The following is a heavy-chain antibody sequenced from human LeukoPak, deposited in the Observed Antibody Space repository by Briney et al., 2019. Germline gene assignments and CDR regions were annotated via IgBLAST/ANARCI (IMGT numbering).Heavy chain of an antibody. CDR3: VRDVSRRIGMDV. CDR1: GFSFNRYT. Sequence: GGSLRLSCLASGFSFNRYTMNWVREAPGKGQEWVSTISPVSSYTWYAESVKGRFTISRDNPKNSLYLQMDSLRAEDTAVYYCVRDVSRRIGMDVWGQGTTVTVSS. D-gene: IGHD2/OR15-2a*01. CDR2: ISPVSSYT. V-gene: IGHV3-21*01. J-gene: IGHJ6*02.